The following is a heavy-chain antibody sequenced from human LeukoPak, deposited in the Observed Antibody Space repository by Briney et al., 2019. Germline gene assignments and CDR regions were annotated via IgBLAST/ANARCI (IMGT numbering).Heavy chain of an antibody. CDR3: ATTPRGYSRNYYYYYYMDV. Sequence: PSETLSLTCTVSGGSISSGGYYWSWIRQPPGKGLEWIGYIYHSGSTYYNPSLKSRVTISVDRSKNQFSLKLSSVTAADTAVYYCATTPRGYSRNYYYYYYMDVWGKGTTVTVSS. CDR2: IYHSGST. CDR1: GGSISSGGYY. V-gene: IGHV4-30-2*02. D-gene: IGHD5-18*01. J-gene: IGHJ6*03.